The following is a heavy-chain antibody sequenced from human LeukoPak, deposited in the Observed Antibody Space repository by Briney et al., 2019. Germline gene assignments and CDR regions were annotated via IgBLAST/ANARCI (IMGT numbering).Heavy chain of an antibody. J-gene: IGHJ2*01. CDR1: GFTVSSNH. V-gene: IGHV3-53*01. CDR2: IYSGGST. Sequence: SGGSLRLSCAASGFTVSSNHMSWVRQAPGKGLEWVSIIYSGGSTYYADSVKGRFTISRDNSKNTLYLQMNSLRAEDTAVYYCASSYWYFDLWGRGTLVTVSS. CDR3: ASSYWYFDL.